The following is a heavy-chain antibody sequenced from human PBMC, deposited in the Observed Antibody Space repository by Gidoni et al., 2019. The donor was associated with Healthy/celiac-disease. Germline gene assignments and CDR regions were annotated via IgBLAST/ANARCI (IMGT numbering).Heavy chain of an antibody. D-gene: IGHD2-2*01. CDR3: ARVDLVVPAAIKSNWFDP. CDR1: GDSVSSNSAA. J-gene: IGHJ5*02. Sequence: QVQLQQSGPGLVKPSQTLSLTCAISGDSVSSNSAAWHWIRQSPSRGLAWLGRTYYRSKWYNDYAVSVKSRITINPDTSKNQFSLQLNSVTPEDTAVYYCARVDLVVPAAIKSNWFDPWGQGTLVTVSS. CDR2: TYYRSKWYN. V-gene: IGHV6-1*01.